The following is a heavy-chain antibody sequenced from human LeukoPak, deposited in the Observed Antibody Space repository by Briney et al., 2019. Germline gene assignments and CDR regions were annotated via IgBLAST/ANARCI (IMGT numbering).Heavy chain of an antibody. V-gene: IGHV3-30*04. CDR2: ISYDGSNK. CDR3: AKPHFDY. J-gene: IGHJ4*02. CDR1: GFTFSSYA. Sequence: GGSLRLSCAASGFTFSSYAMHWVRQAPGKGLEWVAVISYDGSNKYYADSVKGRFTISRDNSRNTLYLQMNSLRAEDTAVYYCAKPHFDYWGQGALVTVSS.